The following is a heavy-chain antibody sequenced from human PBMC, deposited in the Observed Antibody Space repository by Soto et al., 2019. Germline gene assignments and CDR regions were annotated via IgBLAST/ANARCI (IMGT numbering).Heavy chain of an antibody. CDR2: IYYNGST. D-gene: IGHD4-17*01. V-gene: IGHV4-31*03. Sequence: QVQLQESGPGLVKPSQTLSLTCTVAGVSITSGPYYWSWIRQHPGKGLEWIGYIYYNGSTYSNPYLESRITMSVDTSKNQLSLKLRSVTASDTAVNYCARLFGDSVGWFASWGQGTLVTVSS. J-gene: IGHJ5*02. CDR3: ARLFGDSVGWFAS. CDR1: GVSITSGPYY.